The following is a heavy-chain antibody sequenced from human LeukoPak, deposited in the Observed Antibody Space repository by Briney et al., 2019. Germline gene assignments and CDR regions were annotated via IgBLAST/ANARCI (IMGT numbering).Heavy chain of an antibody. Sequence: PSETLSLTCTVSGGSISSRPYYWGWVRQPPGKGLEWIGTISYSGTTYYSPSLKSRVTISLDTSKNQFSLKLSSVTAADTAIYYCARDFSSSSTVYYYYYMDVWGKGTTVTVSS. CDR1: GGSISSRPYY. V-gene: IGHV4-39*07. J-gene: IGHJ6*03. CDR3: ARDFSSSSTVYYYYYMDV. CDR2: ISYSGTT. D-gene: IGHD6-6*01.